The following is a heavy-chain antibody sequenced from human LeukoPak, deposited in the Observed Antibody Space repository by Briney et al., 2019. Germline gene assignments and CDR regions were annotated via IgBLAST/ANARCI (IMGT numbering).Heavy chain of an antibody. D-gene: IGHD3-22*01. CDR3: AREGNYYDNYGTTSDFDY. Sequence: ASVKVSCKASGYTFTGYYMHWVRQAPGQGLEWMGWINPNSGGTNYAQKFQGRVTMTRDTSISTAYMELSRLRSDDTAVYYCAREGNYYDNYGTTSDFDYWGQGTLVTVSS. V-gene: IGHV1-2*02. CDR1: GYTFTGYY. CDR2: INPNSGGT. J-gene: IGHJ4*02.